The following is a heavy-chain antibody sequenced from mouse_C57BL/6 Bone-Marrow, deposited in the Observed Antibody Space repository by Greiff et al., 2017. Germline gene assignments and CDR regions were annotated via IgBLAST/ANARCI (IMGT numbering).Heavy chain of an antibody. V-gene: IGHV1-64*01. Sequence: QVHVKQPGAELVKPGASVKLSCKASGYTFTSYWMHWVKQRPGQGLEWIGMIHPNSGSTNYNEKFKSKATLTVANSSSTAYMQLSSLTSEDSAVDYWARERGNYVYGYFDVWGTGTTVTVSS. CDR3: ARERGNYVYGYFDV. J-gene: IGHJ1*03. CDR2: IHPNSGST. D-gene: IGHD2-1*01. CDR1: GYTFTSYW.